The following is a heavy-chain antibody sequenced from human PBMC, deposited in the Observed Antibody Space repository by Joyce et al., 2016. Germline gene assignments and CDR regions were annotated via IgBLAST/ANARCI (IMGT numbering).Heavy chain of an antibody. J-gene: IGHJ4*02. V-gene: IGHV3-9*01. CDR1: GFTFDDYA. CDR2: ISWNSGNI. D-gene: IGHD6-19*01. CDR3: AKDLARNAVAGTLDY. Sequence: EVQLVESGGGLVQPGRSLRLSCAASGFTFDDYARNWVRQAPGKGREWVAGISWNSGNIGYAETVKGRFTISRDNAKNSLYLQMNSLRAEDTALYYCAKDLARNAVAGTLDYWGQGILVTVSS.